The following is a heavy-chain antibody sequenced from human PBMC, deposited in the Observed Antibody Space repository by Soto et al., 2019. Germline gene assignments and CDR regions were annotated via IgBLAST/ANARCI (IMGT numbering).Heavy chain of an antibody. J-gene: IGHJ4*02. CDR3: ARSPMEVGAPSFDY. V-gene: IGHV1-69*06. CDR1: GGTFSSYA. Sequence: QVQLVQSGAEVKKPGSSVKVSCKASGGTFSSYAISWVRQAPGQGLEWMGGIIPIFGTANYAQKFQGRVAITADKSTSTAYMELSSLRSEDTGVYYCARSPMEVGAPSFDYWGQGTLVTVSS. CDR2: IIPIFGTA. D-gene: IGHD1-26*01.